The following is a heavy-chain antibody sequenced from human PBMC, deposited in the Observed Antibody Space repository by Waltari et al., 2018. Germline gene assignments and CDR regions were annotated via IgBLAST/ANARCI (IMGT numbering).Heavy chain of an antibody. Sequence: QVQLVQSGAEVKKPGASVKVSCKASGYTFTGYYMHWVRQAPGQGLGWMGWSKPNSGGTNYAKKCQGRVTMTRDTSISTAYMELSRLRSDDTAVYYCARAPYNWNNYFDYWGQGTLVTVSS. V-gene: IGHV1-2*02. J-gene: IGHJ4*02. CDR1: GYTFTGYY. CDR2: SKPNSGGT. D-gene: IGHD1-20*01. CDR3: ARAPYNWNNYFDY.